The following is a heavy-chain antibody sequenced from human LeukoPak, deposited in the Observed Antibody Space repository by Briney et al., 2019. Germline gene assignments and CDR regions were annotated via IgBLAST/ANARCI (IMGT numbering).Heavy chain of an antibody. D-gene: IGHD6-13*01. CDR2: INPSGGST. CDR1: GYTFTSYY. J-gene: IGHJ6*02. V-gene: IGHV1-46*04. Sequence: ASVKVSCKASGYTFTSYYMHWVRQAPGQGLECMGIINPSGGSTNYAQKLKGRVTITADESTSTAYMGMGSLRSEDTAVYYCARGESSRWSSPVSTTHFYSTMDVWGQGTTVTVSS. CDR3: ARGESSRWSSPVSTTHFYSTMDV.